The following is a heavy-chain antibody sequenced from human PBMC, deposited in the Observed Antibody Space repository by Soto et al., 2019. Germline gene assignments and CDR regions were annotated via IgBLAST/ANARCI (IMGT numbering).Heavy chain of an antibody. J-gene: IGHJ4*02. V-gene: IGHV3-23*01. Sequence: GGSLRLSCAASGFTFSSYAMSWVRQSPGKGLESVSLISGSADRTYYTDSVKGRFAISRDNSKNTLYLQMNSLRVEDTAIYYCAKIAEAVAGTVYGYWGQGTLVTVSS. CDR2: ISGSADRT. CDR1: GFTFSSYA. D-gene: IGHD6-19*01. CDR3: AKIAEAVAGTVYGY.